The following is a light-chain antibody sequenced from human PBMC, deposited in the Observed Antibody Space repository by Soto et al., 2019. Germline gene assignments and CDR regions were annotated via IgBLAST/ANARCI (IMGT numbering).Light chain of an antibody. V-gene: IGKV3-20*01. J-gene: IGKJ1*01. CDR3: QQYGSYGPWT. CDR2: GAS. CDR1: QSVSSSY. Sequence: EIVLTQSPGTLSLSPGERATLSCRASQSVSSSYLAWYQQKPGQAPRLLIYGASSRATGIPDRFSGSGSGTDFTLTISRLEPEDFAVYYGQQYGSYGPWTFGQGTKVEIK.